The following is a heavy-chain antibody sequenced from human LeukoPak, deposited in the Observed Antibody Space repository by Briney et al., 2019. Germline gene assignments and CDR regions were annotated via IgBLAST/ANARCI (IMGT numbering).Heavy chain of an antibody. CDR1: GGSISSGDYY. V-gene: IGHV4-30-4*01. D-gene: IGHD6-13*01. J-gene: IGHJ4*02. CDR3: ARGGSSWYPRYFDY. CDR2: IYYSGST. Sequence: PSVTLSLTCTVSGGSISSGDYYWSWIRQPPGKGLEWIGYIYYSGSTYYNPSLKSRVTISVDTSKNQFSLKLSSVTAADTAVYYCARGGSSWYPRYFDYWGQGTLVTVSS.